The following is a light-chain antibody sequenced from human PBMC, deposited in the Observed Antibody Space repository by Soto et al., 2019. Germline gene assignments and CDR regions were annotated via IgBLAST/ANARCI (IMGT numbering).Light chain of an antibody. CDR3: AAWDDSLNGPV. CDR1: SSNIGSNT. Sequence: QSVLTQPPSASGTPGQRVTISCSGSSSNIGSNTVTWYQQLPGTAPKLLIHRNNHRPSGVPDRFSGSKSGTSASLSISGLRSGDEADYHCAAWDDSLNGPVFGGGTQLTVL. CDR2: RNN. V-gene: IGLV1-44*01. J-gene: IGLJ2*01.